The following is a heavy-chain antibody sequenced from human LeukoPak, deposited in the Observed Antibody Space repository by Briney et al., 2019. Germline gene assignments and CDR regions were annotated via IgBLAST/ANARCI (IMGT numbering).Heavy chain of an antibody. V-gene: IGHV3-30*02. CDR3: AKDVYSSGWYFYFDY. CDR1: GFTFSSYG. J-gene: IGHJ4*02. CDR2: IRYDGSNK. Sequence: GGSLRLSCAASGFTFSSYGMHWVRQAPGKGLEWVAFIRYDGSNKYYADSVKGRFTISRDNSKNTLYLQMNSLRAEDTAVYYCAKDVYSSGWYFYFDYWGQGTLVTVSS. D-gene: IGHD6-19*01.